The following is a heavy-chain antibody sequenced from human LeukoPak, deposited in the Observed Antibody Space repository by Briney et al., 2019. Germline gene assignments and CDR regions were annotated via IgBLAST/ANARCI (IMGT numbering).Heavy chain of an antibody. Sequence: PGGSLRLSCAGSGISFIGYWLCWVRQAPGKGLVWVSRINSDGRSTNYADSVKGRFTISRDNAKNTLYLQMNSLRAEDTAVYYCARSAYPGNSVIEDWGRGTLVTVSS. V-gene: IGHV3-74*01. CDR1: GISFIGYW. CDR3: ARSAYPGNSVIED. D-gene: IGHD4-23*01. J-gene: IGHJ4*02. CDR2: INSDGRST.